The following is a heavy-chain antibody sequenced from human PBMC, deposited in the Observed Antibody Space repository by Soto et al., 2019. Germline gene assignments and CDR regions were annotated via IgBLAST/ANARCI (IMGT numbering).Heavy chain of an antibody. J-gene: IGHJ4*02. CDR3: ARVLSGSSLFDY. CDR2: ISYSGST. D-gene: IGHD1-26*01. CDR1: GGSIISDY. Sequence: SETLSLTCTVSGGSIISDYWSWIRQPPGKGLEWIGYISYSGSTNYNPSLKSLVTISVDTSKNQFSLKLSSVTAADTAVYYCARVLSGSSLFDYWGQGTLVSVSS. V-gene: IGHV4-59*01.